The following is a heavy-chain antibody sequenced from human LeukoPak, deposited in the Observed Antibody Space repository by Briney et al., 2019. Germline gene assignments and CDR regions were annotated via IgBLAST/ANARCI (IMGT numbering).Heavy chain of an antibody. CDR1: GFTFSSHR. CDR3: ARDIQADIDY. V-gene: IGHV3-48*01. D-gene: IGHD1-1*01. CDR2: ISGSSDDI. Sequence: GGSLRLSCAASGFTFSSHRMNWVRQAPGKGREWVADISGSSDDIHYADSVTGRFTISRDNAKNSVYLQMNSLSAEDTAVYYCARDIQADIDYWGQGTLVTVSS. J-gene: IGHJ4*02.